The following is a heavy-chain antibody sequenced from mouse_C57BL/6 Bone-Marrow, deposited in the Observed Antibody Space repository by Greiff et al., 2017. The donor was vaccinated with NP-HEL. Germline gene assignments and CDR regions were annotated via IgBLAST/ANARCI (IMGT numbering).Heavy chain of an antibody. CDR1: GYSITSGYY. D-gene: IGHD2-12*01. Sequence: EVKLQESGPGFVKPSQSLSLTCSVTGYSITSGYYWNWIRQFPGNKLEWMGYISYDGSNNYNPSLKNRISITRDTSKNQFFLKLNSVTTEDTATYYCARGGSYRYYAMDYWGQGTSVTVSS. V-gene: IGHV3-6*01. J-gene: IGHJ4*01. CDR2: ISYDGSN. CDR3: ARGGSYRYYAMDY.